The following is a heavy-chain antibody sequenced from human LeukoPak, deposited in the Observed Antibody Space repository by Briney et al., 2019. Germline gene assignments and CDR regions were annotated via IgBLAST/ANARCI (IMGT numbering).Heavy chain of an antibody. CDR2: INPNSGGT. CDR1: GYTLTGYY. Sequence: GASVTVSCKASGYTLTGYYMHWVRQAPGQGLEWMGWINPNSGGTNYAQKLQGRVTMTRDTSISTAYMELSRLRSDDTAVYYCASSGSYYCAYFDYWGQGTLVTVSS. V-gene: IGHV1-2*02. J-gene: IGHJ4*02. D-gene: IGHD1-26*01. CDR3: ASSGSYYCAYFDY.